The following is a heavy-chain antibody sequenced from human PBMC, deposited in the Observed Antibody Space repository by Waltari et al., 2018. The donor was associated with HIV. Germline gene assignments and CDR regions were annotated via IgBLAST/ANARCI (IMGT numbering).Heavy chain of an antibody. CDR2: ISSSGSTI. CDR3: ARQYQLSGLRLGENRGGAFDI. Sequence: EVQLVESGGGLVQPGGSLRLSCAASGFTFSSYEMNWVRQAPGKGLEWVSYISSSGSTIYYADSVKGRFTISRDNAKNSLYLQMNSLRAEDTAVYYCARQYQLSGLRLGENRGGAFDIWGQGTMVTVSS. D-gene: IGHD3-16*01. CDR1: GFTFSSYE. V-gene: IGHV3-48*03. J-gene: IGHJ3*02.